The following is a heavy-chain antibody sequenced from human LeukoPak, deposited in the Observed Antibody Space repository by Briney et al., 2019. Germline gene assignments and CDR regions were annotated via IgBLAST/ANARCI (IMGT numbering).Heavy chain of an antibody. CDR1: GFTFDDYA. J-gene: IGHJ4*02. CDR3: ARSGKSGYYSGFDY. Sequence: GGSLRLSCAPSGFTFDDYAMHWVRQAPRRGRERVSGISWTSVGIGYADSVKGRFTISRDNAKNSLYLQMNSLRAEDTALYYCARSGKSGYYSGFDYWGQGTLVTVSS. CDR2: ISWTSVGI. D-gene: IGHD3-22*01. V-gene: IGHV3-9*01.